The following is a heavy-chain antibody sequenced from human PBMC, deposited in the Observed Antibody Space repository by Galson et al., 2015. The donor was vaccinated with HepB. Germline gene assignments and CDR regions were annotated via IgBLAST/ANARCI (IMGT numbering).Heavy chain of an antibody. CDR3: AREGGPDLGFDY. V-gene: IGHV3-53*01. D-gene: IGHD1-14*01. CDR2: IYSGGST. J-gene: IGHJ4*02. Sequence: SLRLSCAASGFTVSSNYTSWVRQAPGKGLEWVSVIYSGGSTYYADSVKGRFTISRDNSKNTLYLQMNSLRAEDTAVYYCAREGGPDLGFDYWGQGTLVTVSS. CDR1: GFTVSSNY.